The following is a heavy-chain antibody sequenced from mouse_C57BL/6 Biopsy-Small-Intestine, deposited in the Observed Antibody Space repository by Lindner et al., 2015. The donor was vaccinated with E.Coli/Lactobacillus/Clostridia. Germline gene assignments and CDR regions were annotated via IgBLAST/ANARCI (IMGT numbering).Heavy chain of an antibody. CDR3: ARDLSDYYDSSGYYYVGYYFDY. J-gene: IGHJ2*01. D-gene: IGHD1-1*01. Sequence: SVKVSCKASGYTFTSYSIHWVRQAPGQRLEWMGWINGDNGNTKYSQKFQGRVTITRDTSASTAYMELSSLRSEDTAVYYCARDLSDYYDSSGYYYVGYYFDYWGQGTLVTVSS. CDR2: INGDNGNT. CDR1: GYTFTSYS. V-gene: IGHV1-84*02.